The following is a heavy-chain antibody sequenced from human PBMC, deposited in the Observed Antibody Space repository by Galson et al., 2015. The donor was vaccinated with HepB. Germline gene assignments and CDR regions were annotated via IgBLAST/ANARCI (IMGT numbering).Heavy chain of an antibody. D-gene: IGHD6-13*01. CDR2: IKSKTDGGTT. J-gene: IGHJ6*03. Sequence: SLRLSCAASGFTFSNAWMSWVRQAPGKGLEWVGRIKSKTDGGTTDYAAPVKGRFTISRDDSKNTLYLQMNSLKTEDTAVYYCTTDPGGPTLRSSWYLAYYYYYYMDVWGKGTTVTVSS. CDR3: TTDPGGPTLRSSWYLAYYYYYYMDV. CDR1: GFTFSNAW. V-gene: IGHV3-15*01.